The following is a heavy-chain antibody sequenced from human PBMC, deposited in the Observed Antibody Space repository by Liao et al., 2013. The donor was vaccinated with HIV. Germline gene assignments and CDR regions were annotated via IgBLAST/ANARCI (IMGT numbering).Heavy chain of an antibody. Sequence: QVQLQESGPGLVKPSETLSLTCTVSGGSISSHYWNWIRQPAGKGLEWIGRVYSSGNTNYNPSLKSRVTMSLDTSKNQFSLKLSSVTAADTAVYYCARGENYYGSGSYYNYWGQGTLVTVSS. J-gene: IGHJ4*02. CDR2: VYSSGNT. CDR3: ARGENYYGSGSYYNY. CDR1: GGSISSHY. V-gene: IGHV4-4*07. D-gene: IGHD3-10*01.